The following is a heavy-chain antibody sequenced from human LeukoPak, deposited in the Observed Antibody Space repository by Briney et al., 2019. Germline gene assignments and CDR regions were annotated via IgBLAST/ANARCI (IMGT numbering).Heavy chain of an antibody. Sequence: SETLSLTCSVSGGSISSSSYYWGWIRQPPGKGLEWIGSIYYSGSTYYSPSLKSRVTISVDTSKNQFSLNLSSVTAADTAVYYCVESNFDVFNYWGQGTLVIVSS. CDR2: IYYSGST. CDR3: VESNFDVFNY. CDR1: GGSISSSSYY. J-gene: IGHJ4*02. V-gene: IGHV4-39*01. D-gene: IGHD1-1*01.